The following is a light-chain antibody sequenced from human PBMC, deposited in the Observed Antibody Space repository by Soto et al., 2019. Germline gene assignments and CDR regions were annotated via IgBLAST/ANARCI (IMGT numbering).Light chain of an antibody. Sequence: QSVLTQPASVSRSPGQSITISCTGTSSDVGDYNYVSWYQQHPGKAPKLMIYEVTHRLSGVSNRFSGSKSGYTASLTISGLQDEDEADYYCSSYTTNSIVVFGGGTKLTVL. V-gene: IGLV2-14*01. J-gene: IGLJ2*01. CDR3: SSYTTNSIVV. CDR2: EVT. CDR1: SSDVGDYNY.